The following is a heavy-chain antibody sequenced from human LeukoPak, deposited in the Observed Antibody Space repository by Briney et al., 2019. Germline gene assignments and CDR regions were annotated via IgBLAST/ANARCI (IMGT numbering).Heavy chain of an antibody. J-gene: IGHJ4*02. D-gene: IGHD3-10*01. V-gene: IGHV4-39*07. CDR3: ARSGGWGSGSYYKPAY. Sequence: PSETLSLTCTVSGGSISSSSYYWGWIRQPPGKGLEWIGSIYYSGSTYYNPSLKSRVTISVDTSKNQFSLKLSSVTAADTAVYYCARSGGWGSGSYYKPAYWGQGTLVTVSS. CDR2: IYYSGST. CDR1: GGSISSSSYY.